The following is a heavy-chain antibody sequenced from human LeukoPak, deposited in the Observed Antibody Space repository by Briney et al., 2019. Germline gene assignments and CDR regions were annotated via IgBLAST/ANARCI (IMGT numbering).Heavy chain of an antibody. CDR2: ISSSSSYT. Sequence: GGSLRLSCAASGFTFSDYYMSWIRQAPGKGLEWVSYISSSSSYTNYADSVKGRFTISRDNAKNSLYLQMNSLRAEDTAVYYCARDRSGTYSPSDYWGQGTLVTVSS. J-gene: IGHJ4*02. V-gene: IGHV3-11*06. CDR1: GFTFSDYY. D-gene: IGHD1-26*01. CDR3: ARDRSGTYSPSDY.